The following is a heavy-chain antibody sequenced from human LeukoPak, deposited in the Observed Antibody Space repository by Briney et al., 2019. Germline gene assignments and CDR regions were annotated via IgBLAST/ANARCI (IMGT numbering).Heavy chain of an antibody. V-gene: IGHV3-20*04. CDR1: EFTFDDYG. J-gene: IGHJ3*02. CDR3: ARGSLYSGSYRNAFDI. Sequence: GGSLRLSCAASEFTFDDYGMSWVRQAPAKGLEWVSGIHWNGGSTGYADSVKGRFTISRDNAKNSLYLQMNSLRAEDTALYYCARGSLYSGSYRNAFDIWGQGTMVTVSS. CDR2: IHWNGGST. D-gene: IGHD1-26*01.